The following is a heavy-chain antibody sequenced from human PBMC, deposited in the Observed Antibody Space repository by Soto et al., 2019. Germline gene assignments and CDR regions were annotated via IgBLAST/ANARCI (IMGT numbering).Heavy chain of an antibody. V-gene: IGHV4-39*01. CDR3: ARLLVGATSSDAFDI. J-gene: IGHJ3*02. CDR2: IYYSGIT. CDR1: GVSISNSSYY. D-gene: IGHD1-26*01. Sequence: SETLSLTCTVSGVSISNSSYYWGWIRRPPGKGLEWIGTIYYSGITYYNPSLKSRVTITVDTSKNQFSLKLSSVTAADTAVYYCARLLVGATSSDAFDIRGQGTMVTVSS.